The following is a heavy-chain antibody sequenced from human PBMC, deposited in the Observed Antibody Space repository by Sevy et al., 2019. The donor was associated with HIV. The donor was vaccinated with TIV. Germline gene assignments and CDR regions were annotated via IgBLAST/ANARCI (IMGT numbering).Heavy chain of an antibody. V-gene: IGHV4-59*01. J-gene: IGHJ3*02. Sequence: SETLSLTCTVSGGSISSYYWSWIRQPPGKGLEWIGYIYYSGSTNYNPSLKSRVTISVDTSKNQFSLKLSSVTAADTAVYYCASGAFGVVIDDAFDIWGQGTMVTVSS. CDR2: IYYSGST. CDR1: GGSISSYY. D-gene: IGHD3-3*01. CDR3: ASGAFGVVIDDAFDI.